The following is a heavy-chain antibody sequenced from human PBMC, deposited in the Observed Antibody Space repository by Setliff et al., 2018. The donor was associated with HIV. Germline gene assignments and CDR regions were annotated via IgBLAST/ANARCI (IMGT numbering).Heavy chain of an antibody. CDR3: ARDTSFGY. CDR1: GGSISSYY. Sequence: SETLSLTCTVSGGSISSYYWNWIRQPPGKGLEWIGYIYYSGVTNYNPSLKSRVTISLDTSKNQFSLKLTSVTAADTAVYFCARDTSFGYWGQGTLVTVSS. J-gene: IGHJ4*02. V-gene: IGHV4-59*01. CDR2: IYYSGVT.